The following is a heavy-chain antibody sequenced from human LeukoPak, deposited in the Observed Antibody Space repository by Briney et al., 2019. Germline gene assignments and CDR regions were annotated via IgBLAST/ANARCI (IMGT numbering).Heavy chain of an antibody. D-gene: IGHD1-26*01. CDR1: GGSISSYY. J-gene: IGHJ3*02. V-gene: IGHV4-59*01. Sequence: SETLSLTCTVSGGSISSYYWSWIRQPPGKGLEWIGYIYYSGSTNYNPSLKSRVTISVDTSKNQFSLKLSSVTAADTAVYYCARPYSGSSDAFDIWGQGTMVTVSS. CDR3: ARPYSGSSDAFDI. CDR2: IYYSGST.